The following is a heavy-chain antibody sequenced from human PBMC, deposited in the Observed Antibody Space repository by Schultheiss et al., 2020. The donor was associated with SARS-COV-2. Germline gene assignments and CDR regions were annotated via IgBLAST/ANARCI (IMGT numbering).Heavy chain of an antibody. V-gene: IGHV3-48*02. J-gene: IGHJ6*02. CDR2: ISSSSSTI. CDR1: GFTFSSYS. D-gene: IGHD6-13*01. CDR3: ARDRPRGAAAGTPYYYGMDV. Sequence: GESLKISCAASGFTFSSYSMNWVRQAPGKGLEWVSYISSSSSTIYYADSVKGRFTISRDNAKNSLYLQMNSLRDEDTAVYYCARDRPRGAAAGTPYYYGMDVWGQGTTVTVSS.